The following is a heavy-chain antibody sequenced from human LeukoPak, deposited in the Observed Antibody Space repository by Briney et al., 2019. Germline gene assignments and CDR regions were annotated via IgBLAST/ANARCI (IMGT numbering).Heavy chain of an antibody. D-gene: IGHD6-19*01. Sequence: GGSLRLSCAASGFTFSNAWMSWVRQAPGKGLEWVGRIKSKTDGGTTDYAAPVKGRFTISRDDSKNTLYLQTNSLKTEDTAVYYCTTEVYSSGWYFYWGQGTLVTVSS. CDR2: IKSKTDGGTT. CDR3: TTEVYSSGWYFY. V-gene: IGHV3-15*01. J-gene: IGHJ4*02. CDR1: GFTFSNAW.